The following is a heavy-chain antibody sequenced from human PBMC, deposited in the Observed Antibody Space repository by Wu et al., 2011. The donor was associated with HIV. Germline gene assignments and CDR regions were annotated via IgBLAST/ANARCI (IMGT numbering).Heavy chain of an antibody. D-gene: IGHD3-3*01. CDR2: ISTKNGDT. CDR3: ASVDLETPIGSFDY. CDR1: GYTFTNYG. Sequence: QVQLVQSGPEVKNPGASVKVSCKASGYTFTNYGINWVRQAPGQGLEWMGWISTKNGDTSYAQNFQGRVTMTTDTSTSTAYMELRSLRSDDTAVYYCASVDLETPIGSFDYWGQGTLVTVSS. V-gene: IGHV1-18*01. J-gene: IGHJ4*02.